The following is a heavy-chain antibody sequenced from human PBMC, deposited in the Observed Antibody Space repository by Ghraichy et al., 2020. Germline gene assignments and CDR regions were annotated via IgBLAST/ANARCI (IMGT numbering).Heavy chain of an antibody. J-gene: IGHJ4*02. Sequence: TYYADSVKGRFTISRDNSKNTLHLHMNNLRAEYTAIYYCAKADSSGLGAFDHWGQ. CDR3: AKADSSGLGAFDH. CDR2: T. D-gene: IGHD6-19*01. V-gene: IGHV3-23*01.